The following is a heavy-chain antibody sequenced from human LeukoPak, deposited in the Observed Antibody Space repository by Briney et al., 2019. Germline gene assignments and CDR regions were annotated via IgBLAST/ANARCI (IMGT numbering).Heavy chain of an antibody. CDR1: GFTFSSYA. V-gene: IGHV3-23*01. D-gene: IGHD2-2*01. Sequence: GGSLRLSCAASGFTFSSYAMSWVRQAPGKGLEWVSAISGSGGSTYYADSVKGRFTISRDNSKNTLYLQMNSLRSEDTAVYYCARDLCCSSTSGGPPCYYYYGMDVWGQGTTVTVSS. J-gene: IGHJ6*02. CDR3: ARDLCCSSTSGGPPCYYYYGMDV. CDR2: ISGSGGST.